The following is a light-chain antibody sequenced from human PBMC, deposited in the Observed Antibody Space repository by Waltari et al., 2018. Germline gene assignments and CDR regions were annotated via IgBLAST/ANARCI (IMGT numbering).Light chain of an antibody. CDR2: DAS. CDR1: QSVSRT. V-gene: IGKV3-20*01. Sequence: EIVLTQSPGTLSLSPGARATLSCRASQSVSRTLAWYQQKAGQAPRLLIDDASSSATDIPDRFSGSGSGTDFSLTISRLEPEDFAVYYCQKYGTHPATFGQGTRVEIK. CDR3: QKYGTHPAT. J-gene: IGKJ1*01.